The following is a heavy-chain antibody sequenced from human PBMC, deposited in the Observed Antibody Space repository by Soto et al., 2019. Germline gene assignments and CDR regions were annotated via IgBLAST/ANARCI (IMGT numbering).Heavy chain of an antibody. D-gene: IGHD6-19*01. CDR2: IYPRDSDI. CDR3: ARQHPLDSRVWYN. CDR1: GDSFTCFW. Sequence: GESLKISWNVFGDSFTCFWICWVRHGPGKGLEWVGSIYPRDSDIRYNPSFEGQVTVSADRSTTTAFLQWSSLMASDTAIYYCARQHPLDSRVWYNWGQGTLVTVSS. J-gene: IGHJ4*02. V-gene: IGHV5-51*01.